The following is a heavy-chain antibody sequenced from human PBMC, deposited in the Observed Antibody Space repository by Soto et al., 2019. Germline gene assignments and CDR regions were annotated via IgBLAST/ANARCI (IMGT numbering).Heavy chain of an antibody. J-gene: IGHJ5*02. V-gene: IGHV3-23*01. CDR2: ISGSGGST. CDR1: GFTFSSYA. Sequence: GGSLRLSCAASGFTFSSYAMSWVRQAPGKGLEWVSAISGSGGSTYYADSVKGRFTISRDNSKNTLYLQMNSLRAEDTAVYYCANDGGRYDYYIWFEPLRQGTLVTV. CDR3: ANDGGRYDYYIWFEP. D-gene: IGHD2-15*01.